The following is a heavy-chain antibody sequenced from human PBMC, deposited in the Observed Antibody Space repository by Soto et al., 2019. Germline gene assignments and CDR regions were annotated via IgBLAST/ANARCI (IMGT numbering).Heavy chain of an antibody. CDR1: GFTFDDYA. CDR3: ARDRSSAVHYYYYGMDV. D-gene: IGHD6-19*01. J-gene: IGHJ6*02. V-gene: IGHV3-9*01. Sequence: GGSLRLSCAASGFTFDDYAMHWVRQVPGKGLEWVSGISWNSDTIGYADSVKGRFTISRDNAKNSLYLQMNSLRAEDTAVYYCARDRSSAVHYYYYGMDVWGQGTTVTVS. CDR2: ISWNSDTI.